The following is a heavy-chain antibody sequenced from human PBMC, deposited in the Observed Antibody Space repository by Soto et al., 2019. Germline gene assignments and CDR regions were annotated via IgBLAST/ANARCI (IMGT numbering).Heavy chain of an antibody. CDR1: GFTFYTYS. CDR2: IKSDGSEK. Sequence: PGGSLRLSCRASGFTFYTYSMNWVRQAPGMGLEWVANIKSDGSEKYYADSVKGRFTISRDNSKNTLYLQMNSLRAEDTAVYYCARDRVESGYPEYFQHWGQGTLVTVSS. CDR3: ARDRVESGYPEYFQH. J-gene: IGHJ1*01. D-gene: IGHD3-22*01. V-gene: IGHV3-7*03.